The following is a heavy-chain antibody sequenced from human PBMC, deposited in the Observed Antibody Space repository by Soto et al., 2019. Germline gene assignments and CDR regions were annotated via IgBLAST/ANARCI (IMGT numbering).Heavy chain of an antibody. CDR1: GYSISSCYY. V-gene: IGHV4-38-2*01. D-gene: IGHD2-15*01. CDR3: AASSGGSWGFDP. J-gene: IGHJ5*02. Sequence: PSETLSLTCAVSGYSISSCYYWGWIRQPPGKGLEWIGSIYHSGSTYYNPSLKSRVTISVDTSKNQFSLKLSSVTAADTAVYYCAASSGGSWGFDPWGQGTLVTVSS. CDR2: IYHSGST.